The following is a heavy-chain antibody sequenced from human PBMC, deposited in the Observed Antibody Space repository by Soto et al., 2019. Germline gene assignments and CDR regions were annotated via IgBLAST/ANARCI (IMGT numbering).Heavy chain of an antibody. CDR2: IYWDDDK. CDR1: GFSLSTSGVG. CDR3: AHSEYNTAMVPGWFDP. D-gene: IGHD5-18*01. J-gene: IGHJ5*02. V-gene: IGHV2-5*02. Sequence: QITLKESGPTLVKPTQTLTLTCTFSGFSLSTSGVGVGWIRQPPGKALEWLALIYWDDDKRYSPSLKSRLTITXPPXKXPVVLTITNMDPVHTATYYCAHSEYNTAMVPGWFDPWGQGTLVTVSS.